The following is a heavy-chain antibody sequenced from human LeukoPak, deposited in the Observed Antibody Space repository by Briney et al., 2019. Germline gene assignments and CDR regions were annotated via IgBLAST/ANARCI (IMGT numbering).Heavy chain of an antibody. J-gene: IGHJ3*02. D-gene: IGHD3-10*01. Sequence: SQTLSLTCVISGDSVSSNSVAWNWIRQSPSRGLEWLGRAYYRSQWYIDYGVSVKSRITINPDTSKNQFSMQLNSVTPEDTAVYYCARQRITRAFDIWGQGTMVTVSS. CDR3: ARQRITRAFDI. CDR2: AYYRSQWYI. V-gene: IGHV6-1*01. CDR1: GDSVSSNSVA.